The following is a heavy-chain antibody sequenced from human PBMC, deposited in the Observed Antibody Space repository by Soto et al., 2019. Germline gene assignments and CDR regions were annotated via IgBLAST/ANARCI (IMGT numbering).Heavy chain of an antibody. D-gene: IGHD6-6*01. CDR2: IYPGDSDT. V-gene: IGHV5-51*01. Sequence: PGEFLKISCKGSGYSFTSYWIGWVRQMPGKGLEWMGIIYPGDSDTRYSPSFQGQVTISADKSISTAYLQWSSLKASDTAMYYCATRSSSSYYYYYMDVWGKGTTVTVSS. CDR1: GYSFTSYW. CDR3: ATRSSSSYYYYYMDV. J-gene: IGHJ6*03.